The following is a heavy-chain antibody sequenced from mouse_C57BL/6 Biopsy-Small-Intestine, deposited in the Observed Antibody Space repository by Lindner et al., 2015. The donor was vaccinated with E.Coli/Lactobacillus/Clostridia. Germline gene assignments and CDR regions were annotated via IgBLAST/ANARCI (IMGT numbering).Heavy chain of an antibody. D-gene: IGHD2-3*01. CDR2: IYPNNGGT. Sequence: VQLQESGPELVKPGASVKISCKASGYTFTDYNMDRVKQSHGKSLEWIGYIYPNNGGTGYNQKFKSKATLTVDKSSSTAYMELHSLTSEDSAVYYCARNDGPFAYWGQGTLVTVSA. CDR1: GYTFTDYN. V-gene: IGHV1-34*02. J-gene: IGHJ3*01. CDR3: ARNDGPFAY.